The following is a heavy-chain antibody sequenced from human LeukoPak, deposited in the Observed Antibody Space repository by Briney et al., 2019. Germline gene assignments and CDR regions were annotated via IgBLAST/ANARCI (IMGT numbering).Heavy chain of an antibody. Sequence: GGSLRLSCAASGFTFSTYGVYWVRQAPGKGLEWVSSNSGGSSYYADSVKGRFTISRDNAKNSLYLQMNSLRAEDTAVYYCARWVTTIDYWGQGTLVTVSS. J-gene: IGHJ4*02. CDR2: NSGGSS. D-gene: IGHD4-17*01. V-gene: IGHV3-21*01. CDR3: ARWVTTIDY. CDR1: GFTFSTYG.